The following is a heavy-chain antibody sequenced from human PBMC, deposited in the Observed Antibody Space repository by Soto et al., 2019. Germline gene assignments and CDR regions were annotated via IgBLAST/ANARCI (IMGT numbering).Heavy chain of an antibody. CDR2: ISGDGLST. CDR3: ARRPDAFDI. V-gene: IGHV3-23*01. J-gene: IGHJ3*02. CDR1: GSTFTDFT. Sequence: GGSLRLSCAGSGSTFTDFTMTWGRQAPGKGLEWVSAISGDGLSTYYAGSVKGRFTISRDNSKTTLYLQMNSLRAEDTAVYYCARRPDAFDIWGRGKMVTVSS.